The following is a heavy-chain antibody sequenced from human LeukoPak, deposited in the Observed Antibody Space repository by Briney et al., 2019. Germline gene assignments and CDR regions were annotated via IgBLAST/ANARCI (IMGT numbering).Heavy chain of an antibody. Sequence: ASVKVSCKASGYTFTSHGISWVRQAPGQGLVWMAWISAYNGATTDPQTVHSRVTRITDTSTSTVYMEMRSLRSDDTAIYYCARTNMVFGVNIEQSWFDPWGQGTRVTVTS. CDR1: GYTFTSHG. CDR2: ISAYNGAT. J-gene: IGHJ5*02. CDR3: ARTNMVFGVNIEQSWFDP. D-gene: IGHD3-3*01. V-gene: IGHV1-18*01.